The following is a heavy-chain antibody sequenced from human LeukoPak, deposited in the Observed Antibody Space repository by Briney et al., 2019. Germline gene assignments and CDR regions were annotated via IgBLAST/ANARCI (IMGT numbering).Heavy chain of an antibody. Sequence: SETLSLTCTVSGGATGNDNSTWRRQPPGEALEWIGDIYHTGITNYNPSLKSRVAISVDTSKNQFSLRLNSVTAADTALYYCARDQPRGAWVYWGQGALVTVSS. CDR1: GGATGNDN. V-gene: IGHV4-59*01. D-gene: IGHD1-14*01. CDR3: ARDQPRGAWVY. J-gene: IGHJ4*02. CDR2: IYHTGIT.